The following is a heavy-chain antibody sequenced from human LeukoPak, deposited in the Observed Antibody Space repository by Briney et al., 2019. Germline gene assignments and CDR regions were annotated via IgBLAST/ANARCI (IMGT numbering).Heavy chain of an antibody. V-gene: IGHV1-69*13. J-gene: IGHJ4*02. Sequence: SVKVSCKASGGTFSSYAISWVRQDPGQGLEWMGGIIPIFGTANYAQKFQGRVTITADESTSTAYMELSSLRSEDTAVYYCARLSLYSGYDEDYWGQGTLVTVSS. CDR2: IIPIFGTA. D-gene: IGHD5-12*01. CDR1: GGTFSSYA. CDR3: ARLSLYSGYDEDY.